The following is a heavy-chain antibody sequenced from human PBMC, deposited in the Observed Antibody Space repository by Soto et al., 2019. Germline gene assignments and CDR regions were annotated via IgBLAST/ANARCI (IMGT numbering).Heavy chain of an antibody. Sequence: ESGGGVVQPGRSLRLSCAASGFTFNSYGMHWVRQAPGKGLEWMAVIWFDGRNENYADSVKGRFTISRDNSKNTLYLQMNSLRGDDTAVYYCARAFRGGDYSWNYYYYGMDIWGQGTTVTVSS. CDR3: ARAFRGGDYSWNYYYYGMDI. J-gene: IGHJ6*02. V-gene: IGHV3-33*01. D-gene: IGHD2-15*01. CDR1: GFTFNSYG. CDR2: IWFDGRNE.